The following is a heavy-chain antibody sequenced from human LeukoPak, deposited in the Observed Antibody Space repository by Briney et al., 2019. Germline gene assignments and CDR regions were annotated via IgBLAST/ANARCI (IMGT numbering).Heavy chain of an antibody. CDR2: IYYSGST. J-gene: IGHJ6*03. CDR3: ARGEWYYYYYMDV. D-gene: IGHD2-8*01. Sequence: PSETLSLTCTVSGGSISRYYWSWIRQPPGKGLEWIGYIYYSGSTNYNPSLKSRVTISVDTSKNQFSLKLSSVTAADTAVYYCARGEWYYYYYMDVWGKGTTVTVSS. V-gene: IGHV4-59*01. CDR1: GGSISRYY.